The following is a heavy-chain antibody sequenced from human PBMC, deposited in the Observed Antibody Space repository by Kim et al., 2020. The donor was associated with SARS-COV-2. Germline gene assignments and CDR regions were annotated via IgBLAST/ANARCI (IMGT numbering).Heavy chain of an antibody. V-gene: IGHV1-69*04. CDR2: IIPGPGLT. D-gene: IGHD3-3*01. CDR3: ARSHYDPRLDL. J-gene: IGHJ5*02. Sequence: SVKVSCKTSGGTFSQYALTWVRQAPGQGLEWMGRIIPGPGLTNYAQKFKDRVTISADTSTNTAYMEMRSLRSDDTAVFFCARSHYDPRLDLWGQGTLVTVS. CDR1: GGTFSQYA.